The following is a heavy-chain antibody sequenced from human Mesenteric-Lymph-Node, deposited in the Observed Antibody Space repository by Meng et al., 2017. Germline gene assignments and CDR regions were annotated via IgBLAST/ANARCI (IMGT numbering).Heavy chain of an antibody. V-gene: IGHV4-61*01. J-gene: IGHJ4*02. CDR2: IYYSGST. CDR3: ARDEGSGTYYA. D-gene: IGHD3-10*01. CDR1: GGSISSSSYY. Sequence: ESLKISCTVSGGSISSSSYYWGWIRQPPGKGLEWIGNIYYSGSTNYNPALKGRVTLSLDTSTTQFSLKLTSVTAADTAVYYCARDEGSGTYYAWGQGMLVTVSS.